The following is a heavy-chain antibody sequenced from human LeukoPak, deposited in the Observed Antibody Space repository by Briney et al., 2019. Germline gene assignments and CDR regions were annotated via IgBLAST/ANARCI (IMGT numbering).Heavy chain of an antibody. J-gene: IGHJ5*02. CDR3: TTDEGPELWFGINWFDP. Sequence: GGSLRLSCAASGFTFSNAWMSWVRQAPGKGLEWVGRIKSKTDGGTTDYAAPVKGRFTISRDDSKNTLYLQMNSLKTEDTAVYYCTTDEGPELWFGINWFDPWGQGTLVTVSS. V-gene: IGHV3-15*01. CDR1: GFTFSNAW. CDR2: IKSKTDGGTT. D-gene: IGHD3-10*01.